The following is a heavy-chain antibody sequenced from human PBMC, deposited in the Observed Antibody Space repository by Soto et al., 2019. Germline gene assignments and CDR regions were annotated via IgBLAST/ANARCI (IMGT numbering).Heavy chain of an antibody. V-gene: IGHV1-18*01. CDR2: ISAYNGNT. CDR3: ATTQGGVSDVWCMDV. Sequence: GASVKVSCKASGYTFTSYGISWVRQAPGQGLEWMGWISAYNGNTNYAQKLQGRVTMTTDTSTSTAYMELRSLRSDDTAVYYCATTQGGVSDVWCMDVWGKGTTVTVSS. CDR1: GYTFTSYG. D-gene: IGHD2-8*02. J-gene: IGHJ6*03.